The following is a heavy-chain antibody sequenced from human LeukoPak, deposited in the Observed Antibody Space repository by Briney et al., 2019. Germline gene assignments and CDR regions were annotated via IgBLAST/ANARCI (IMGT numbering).Heavy chain of an antibody. CDR1: GYTFSGHY. Sequence: ASVKVSCKASGYTFSGHYLHWVRQAPGQGLEWMGRINPNSGGTNYAQKFQGRVTMTRDTSISTAYMELSRLRSDDTAVYYCARDPITMVRGVIKRNWFDPWGQGTLVTVSS. J-gene: IGHJ5*02. CDR2: INPNSGGT. V-gene: IGHV1-2*06. D-gene: IGHD3-10*01. CDR3: ARDPITMVRGVIKRNWFDP.